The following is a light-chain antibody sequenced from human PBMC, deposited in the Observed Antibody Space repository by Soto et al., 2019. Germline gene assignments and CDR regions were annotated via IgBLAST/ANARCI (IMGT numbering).Light chain of an antibody. CDR2: EVN. CDR3: SSFAGITNWV. CDR1: SSDVGGYNY. Sequence: QSALTQPPSASGSPAHSVTVSCTGTSSDVGGYNYVSWYQQHPGKAPKLIIYEVNKRPSGVPDRFSGSKSGNTASLTVSGLQADDEAEYYCSSFAGITNWVFGGGTKVTVL. V-gene: IGLV2-8*01. J-gene: IGLJ3*02.